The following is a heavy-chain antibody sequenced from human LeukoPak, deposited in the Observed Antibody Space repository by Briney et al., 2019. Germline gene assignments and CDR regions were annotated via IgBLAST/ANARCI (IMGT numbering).Heavy chain of an antibody. CDR2: IYTSGST. J-gene: IGHJ2*01. D-gene: IGHD1-26*01. CDR1: GGSISSGSYY. V-gene: IGHV4-61*02. Sequence: SETLSLTCTVSGGSISSGSYYWSWIRQPAGKGLEWIGRIYTSGSTNYNPSLKSRVTISVDTSKNQFSLKLSSVTAADTAVYYCARDPIGSSQWYFDLWGRGTLVTVSS. CDR3: ARDPIGSSQWYFDL.